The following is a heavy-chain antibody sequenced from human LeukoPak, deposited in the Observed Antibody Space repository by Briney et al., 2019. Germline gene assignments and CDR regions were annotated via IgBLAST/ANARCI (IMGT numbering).Heavy chain of an antibody. CDR3: ARSGGSHSDY. CDR1: GGSISSSSYY. D-gene: IGHD1-26*01. Sequence: SSETLSLTCTVSGGSISSSSYYWGWIRQPPGKGLEWIGSIYYSGSTNYNPSLKSRVTISVDTSKNQFSLKLSSVTAADTAVYYCARSGGSHSDYWGQGTLVTVSS. V-gene: IGHV4-39*07. J-gene: IGHJ4*02. CDR2: IYYSGST.